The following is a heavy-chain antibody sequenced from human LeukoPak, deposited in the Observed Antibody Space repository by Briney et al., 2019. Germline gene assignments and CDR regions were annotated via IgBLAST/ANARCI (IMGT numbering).Heavy chain of an antibody. CDR3: ARRNSHIGSYRPSYYFDY. D-gene: IGHD1-26*01. J-gene: IGHJ4*02. CDR2: INPSGGST. Sequence: VASVKVSCKASGYTFTAYHMHWVRQAPGQGLEWMGIINPSGGSTIYAQKFQGRVTMTRDTSASTIYMELSSLRSEDTAVYYCARRNSHIGSYRPSYYFDYWGQGTLVTVSS. V-gene: IGHV1-46*01. CDR1: GYTFTAYH.